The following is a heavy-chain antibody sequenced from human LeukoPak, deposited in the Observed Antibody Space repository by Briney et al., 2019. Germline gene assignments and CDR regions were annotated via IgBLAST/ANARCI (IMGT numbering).Heavy chain of an antibody. V-gene: IGHV3-21*01. J-gene: IGHJ6*02. CDR1: GFTFSSHS. D-gene: IGHD6-13*01. CDR2: ISSSSSYI. CDR3: ARAIAAAGTFYGMDV. Sequence: GGSLRLSCAASGFTFSSHSMNWVRQAPGKGLEWVSSISSSSSYIYYADSVKGRFTISRDNAKNSLYLQMNSLRAEDTAVYYCARAIAAAGTFYGMDVWGQGTTVTVSS.